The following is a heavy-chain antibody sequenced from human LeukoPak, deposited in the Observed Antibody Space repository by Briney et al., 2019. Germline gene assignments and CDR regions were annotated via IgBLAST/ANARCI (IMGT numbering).Heavy chain of an antibody. J-gene: IGHJ4*02. Sequence: GGSLRLSCAVSGFNVSSNYLNWVRQAPGKGPEWVSVIYSGGSTYYADSVKGRFTISRDNSKNTLYLQMNSLRAEDTAVYYCARHISGSYLDYWGQGTLVTVSS. CDR3: ARHISGSYLDY. CDR1: GFNVSSNY. CDR2: IYSGGST. V-gene: IGHV3-66*04. D-gene: IGHD3-16*02.